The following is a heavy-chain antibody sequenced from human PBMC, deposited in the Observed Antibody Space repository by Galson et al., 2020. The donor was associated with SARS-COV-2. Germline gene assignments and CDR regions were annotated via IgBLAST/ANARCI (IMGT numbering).Heavy chain of an antibody. CDR3: AKSTPTTVTTWIFDY. Sequence: GESLKISCAASGFTFSSYAMSWVRQAPGKGLEWVSAISGSGGSTYYADSVKGRFTISRDNSKNTLYLQMNSLRAEDTAVYYCAKSTPTTVTTWIFDYWGQGTLVTVSS. D-gene: IGHD4-17*01. V-gene: IGHV3-23*01. CDR2: ISGSGGST. J-gene: IGHJ4*02. CDR1: GFTFSSYA.